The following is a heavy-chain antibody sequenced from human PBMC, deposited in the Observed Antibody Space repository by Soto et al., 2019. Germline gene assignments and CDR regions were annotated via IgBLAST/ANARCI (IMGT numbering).Heavy chain of an antibody. Sequence: VQLLESGGGLVQPGGSLRLSCAASGFTFSSYGMHWVRQAPGKGLEWVAVISYDGSNKYYADSVKGRFTISRDNSKNTLYLQMNSLRAEDTAVYYCAKDEGLEIYDSSGYPPGAFDIWGQGTMVTVSS. D-gene: IGHD3-22*01. CDR2: ISYDGSNK. V-gene: IGHV3-30*18. J-gene: IGHJ3*02. CDR3: AKDEGLEIYDSSGYPPGAFDI. CDR1: GFTFSSYG.